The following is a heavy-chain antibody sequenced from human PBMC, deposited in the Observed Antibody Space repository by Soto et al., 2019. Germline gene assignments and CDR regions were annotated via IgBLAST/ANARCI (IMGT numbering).Heavy chain of an antibody. D-gene: IGHD3-3*01. Sequence: QVQLVQSGAEVKKPGSSVKVSCKASGGTFSSYAISWVRQAPGQGLEWMGGIIPIFGTANYAQKFQGRVTITADDSTSTAYMELSSLRSEDTAVYYCAARSGKYYDFWSGYTYYFDYWGQGTLVTVSS. CDR1: GGTFSSYA. CDR2: IIPIFGTA. CDR3: AARSGKYYDFWSGYTYYFDY. V-gene: IGHV1-69*01. J-gene: IGHJ4*02.